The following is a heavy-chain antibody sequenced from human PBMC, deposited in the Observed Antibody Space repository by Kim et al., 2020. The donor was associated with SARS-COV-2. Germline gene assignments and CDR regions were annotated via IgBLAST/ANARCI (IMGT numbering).Heavy chain of an antibody. D-gene: IGHD3-10*01. Sequence: GRVTITRDTSASTAYMELSSLRSEDTAVYYCARDEVTPLWFGELLSSFDYWGQGTLVTVSS. CDR3: ARDEVTPLWFGELLSSFDY. V-gene: IGHV1-3*01. J-gene: IGHJ4*02.